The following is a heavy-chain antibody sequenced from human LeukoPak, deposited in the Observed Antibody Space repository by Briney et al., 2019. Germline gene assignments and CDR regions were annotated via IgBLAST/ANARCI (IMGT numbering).Heavy chain of an antibody. CDR3: ARDGDIVATTYDY. J-gene: IGHJ4*02. Sequence: GGSLRLSCAASGFTLSSYWMHWVRQAPGKGLVWVSRINSDGSSTSYADSVKGRFTISRDNAKNTLYLQMNSLRAEDTAVYYCARDGDIVATTYDYWGQGTLVTVSS. CDR2: INSDGSST. CDR1: GFTLSSYW. V-gene: IGHV3-74*01. D-gene: IGHD5-12*01.